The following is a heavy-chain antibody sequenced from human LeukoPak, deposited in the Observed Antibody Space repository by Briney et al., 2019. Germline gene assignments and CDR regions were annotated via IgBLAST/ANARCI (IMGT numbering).Heavy chain of an antibody. J-gene: IGHJ4*02. CDR3: ARGSQRYNWNYGRVDY. D-gene: IGHD1-7*01. CDR2: IIPIFGTA. Sequence: ASVKVSCKASGGTFSSYAISWVRQAPGQGLEWMGGIIPIFGTANYAQKFQGRVTITADKSTSTAYMELSSLRSEDTAVYYCARGSQRYNWNYGRVDYWGQGTLVTVSS. CDR1: GGTFSSYA. V-gene: IGHV1-69*06.